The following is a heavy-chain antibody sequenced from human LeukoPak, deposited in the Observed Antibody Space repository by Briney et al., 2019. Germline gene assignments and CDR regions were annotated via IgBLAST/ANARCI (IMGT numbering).Heavy chain of an antibody. J-gene: IGHJ4*02. CDR2: INHSGST. CDR3: ARENYDSSGYYY. CDR1: GGSFSGYY. Sequence: PSETLSLTCAVYGGSFSGYYWSWIRQPPGKGLEWIGEINHSGSTNYNPSLKSRVTISVDTSKNQFSLNLSSVTAADTAVYYCARENYDSSGYYYWGQGTLVTVSS. D-gene: IGHD3-22*01. V-gene: IGHV4-34*01.